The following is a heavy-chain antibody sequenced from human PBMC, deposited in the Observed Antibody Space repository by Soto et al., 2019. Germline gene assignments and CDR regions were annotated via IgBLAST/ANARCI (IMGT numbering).Heavy chain of an antibody. CDR2: INPNSGGT. CDR3: ARALGDDAFDI. V-gene: IGHV1-2*04. Sequence: SSVKVSCKASGYTFTGYYMHWVRQAPGQGLEWMGWINPNSGGTNYAQKFQGWVTMTRDTSISTAYMELSRLRSDDTAVYYCARALGDDAFDIWGQGTMVTVSS. D-gene: IGHD7-27*01. CDR1: GYTFTGYY. J-gene: IGHJ3*02.